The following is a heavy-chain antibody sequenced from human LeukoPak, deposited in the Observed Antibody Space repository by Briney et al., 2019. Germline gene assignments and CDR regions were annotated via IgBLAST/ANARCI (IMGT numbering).Heavy chain of an antibody. J-gene: IGHJ6*02. D-gene: IGHD6-19*01. V-gene: IGHV1-18*01. Sequence: ASVKVSCKASGGTFSSYAINWVRQAPGQGLEWMGWISVYNDNANYAQKLQGRVTMTEDTSTDTAYMELSSLRSEDTAVYYCATSIAVAVFAYYYGMDVWGQGTTVTVSS. CDR1: GGTFSSYA. CDR3: ATSIAVAVFAYYYGMDV. CDR2: ISVYNDNA.